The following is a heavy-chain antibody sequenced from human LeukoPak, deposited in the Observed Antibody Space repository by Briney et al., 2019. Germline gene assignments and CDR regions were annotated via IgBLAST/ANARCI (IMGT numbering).Heavy chain of an antibody. CDR1: GFTFSSYS. V-gene: IGHV3-21*01. J-gene: IGHJ3*02. CDR2: ISSSSSYI. D-gene: IGHD2-21*02. Sequence: GGSLRLSCAASGFTFSSYSMNWVRQAPGKGLEWVSSISSSSSYIYYADSVKGRFTISRDNAKNSLYLQMNSLRAEDTAVYYCARKSGGDCYFCAFDIWDQGTMVTVSS. CDR3: ARKSGGDCYFCAFDI.